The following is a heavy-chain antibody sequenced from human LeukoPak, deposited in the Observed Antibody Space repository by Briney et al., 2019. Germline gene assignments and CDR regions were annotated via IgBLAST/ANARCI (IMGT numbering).Heavy chain of an antibody. CDR3: ARAFAPLLWFGESEKYFDY. CDR1: GGSISSGGYY. V-gene: IGHV4-31*03. J-gene: IGHJ4*02. Sequence: SQTRSLTCTVSGGSISSGGYYWSWIRQHPGKGLEWIGYIYYSGSTYYNPSLKSRVTISVDMSKNQFSLKLSSVTAADTAVYYCARAFAPLLWFGESEKYFDYWGQGTLVTVSS. CDR2: IYYSGST. D-gene: IGHD3-10*01.